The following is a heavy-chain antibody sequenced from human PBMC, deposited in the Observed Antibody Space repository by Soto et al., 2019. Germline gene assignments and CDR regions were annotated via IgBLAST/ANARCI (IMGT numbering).Heavy chain of an antibody. Sequence: QVQLVQSGAEVKKPGASVKLSCETSGYTFTSYGISWVRQAPGQGLEWMGWINTYIGNTNYVQKLHGRVTKTTDTTTSKGYMELRSLRSDDTAVYYCARTPISSGWYPSMSYFDYWGQGTLVSVSS. J-gene: IGHJ4*02. V-gene: IGHV1-18*01. CDR2: INTYIGNT. CDR3: ARTPISSGWYPSMSYFDY. CDR1: GYTFTSYG. D-gene: IGHD6-19*01.